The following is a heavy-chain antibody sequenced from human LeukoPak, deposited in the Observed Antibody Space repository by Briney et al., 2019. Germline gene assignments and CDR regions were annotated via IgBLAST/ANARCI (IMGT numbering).Heavy chain of an antibody. V-gene: IGHV4-39*01. CDR1: GGSISSSSYY. J-gene: IGHJ4*02. D-gene: IGHD6-13*01. CDR2: IYYSGST. Sequence: SQTLSLTCTVSGGSISSSSYYWGWIRQPPGKGLEWIGSIYYSGSTYYNPSLKSRVTISVDTSKNQFSLKLSSVIAADTAVYYCAKRGSNTWSDFDYWGQGTLVTVSS. CDR3: AKRGSNTWSDFDY.